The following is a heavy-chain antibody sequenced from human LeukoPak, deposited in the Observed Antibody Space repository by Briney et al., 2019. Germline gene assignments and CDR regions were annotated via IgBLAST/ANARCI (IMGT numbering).Heavy chain of an antibody. Sequence: VASVKVSCKASGYTFTGYYMHWVRQAPGQGLEWMGWINPNSGGTNYAQKFQGRVTMTRDTSISTAYMELSRLRSDDTAVYYCARGKFVFGRLPPDYWGQGTLVTVSS. CDR3: ARGKFVFGRLPPDY. J-gene: IGHJ4*02. CDR1: GYTFTGYY. D-gene: IGHD2-15*01. CDR2: INPNSGGT. V-gene: IGHV1-2*02.